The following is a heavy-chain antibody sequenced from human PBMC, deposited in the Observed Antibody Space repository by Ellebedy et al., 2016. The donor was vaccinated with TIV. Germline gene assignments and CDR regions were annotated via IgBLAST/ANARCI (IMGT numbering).Heavy chain of an antibody. V-gene: IGHV3-23*01. CDR2: ISGSGGST. D-gene: IGHD3-22*01. CDR1: GFTFSSYA. J-gene: IGHJ4*02. Sequence: GGSLRLXCAASGFTFSSYAMSWVRQAPGKGLEWVSAISGSGGSTYYADSVKGRFTISRDNAKNSLYLQMNSLRAEDTAVYYCARDSYYYDSSGPFDYWGQGTLVTVSS. CDR3: ARDSYYYDSSGPFDY.